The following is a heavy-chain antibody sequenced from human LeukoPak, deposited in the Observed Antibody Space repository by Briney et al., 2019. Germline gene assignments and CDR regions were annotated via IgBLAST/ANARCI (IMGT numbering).Heavy chain of an antibody. CDR3: ARNLYDSSGSMGIYTFDY. CDR1: GGSISSYY. CDR2: VYYSGST. D-gene: IGHD3-22*01. J-gene: IGHJ4*02. Sequence: SETLSLTCTVSGGSISSYYWSWIRQPPGKGLEWIGYVYYSGSTNCNPSLKSRVTISVDTSKNQFSLKLNSVTAADTAVYYCARNLYDSSGSMGIYTFDYWGQGTLVIVSS. V-gene: IGHV4-59*01.